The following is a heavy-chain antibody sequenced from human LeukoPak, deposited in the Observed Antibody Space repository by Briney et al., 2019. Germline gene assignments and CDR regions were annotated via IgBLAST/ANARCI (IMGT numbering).Heavy chain of an antibody. Sequence: SETLSLTCAVSGGSIHIGGYAWSWIRQPPGKGLEWIGYIYHGGGTYYNPSLKSRVTISIDRSKNQFSLKLTSMTAADTAVYYCARYTSSWRYFDFWGQGILVTVSS. V-gene: IGHV4-30-2*01. D-gene: IGHD6-13*01. J-gene: IGHJ4*02. CDR2: IYHGGGT. CDR3: ARYTSSWRYFDF. CDR1: GGSIHIGGYA.